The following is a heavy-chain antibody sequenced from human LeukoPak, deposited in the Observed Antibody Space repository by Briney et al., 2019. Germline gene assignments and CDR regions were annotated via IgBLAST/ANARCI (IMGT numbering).Heavy chain of an antibody. J-gene: IGHJ5*02. D-gene: IGHD6-13*01. CDR3: AKDIAASSNWFNWFDP. CDR1: GFTFDEYA. CDR2: ISWNSGSI. V-gene: IGHV3-9*01. Sequence: GGSLRLSCAASGFTFDEYAMHWVRQAPGKGLEWVSGISWNSGSIGYADSVKGRFTISRDNAKKSVYLQMNSLRAEDTALYYCAKDIAASSNWFNWFDPWGQGTLVTVSS.